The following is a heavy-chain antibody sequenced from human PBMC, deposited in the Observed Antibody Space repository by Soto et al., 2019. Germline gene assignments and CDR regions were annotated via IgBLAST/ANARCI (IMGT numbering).Heavy chain of an antibody. D-gene: IGHD3-10*01. CDR1: GFTFSNAW. CDR3: TTPDYYGSGSSYYFDY. CDR2: IKSKTDGGTT. J-gene: IGHJ4*02. V-gene: IGHV3-15*01. Sequence: EVQLVESGGGLVKPGGSLRLSCAASGFTFSNAWMSWVRQAPGKGLEWVGRIKSKTDGGTTDYAAPVKGRFTISRDDSKNTLYLQMNSLKTEDTAVYYCTTPDYYGSGSSYYFDYWGREPWSPSPQ.